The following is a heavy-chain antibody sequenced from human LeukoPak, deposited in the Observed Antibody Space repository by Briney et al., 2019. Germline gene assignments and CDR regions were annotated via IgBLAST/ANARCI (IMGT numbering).Heavy chain of an antibody. CDR1: GGTFSSYA. CDR2: IVPIFGTA. D-gene: IGHD3-10*01. V-gene: IGHV1-69*05. J-gene: IGHJ6*03. CDR3: GSVLLWFGTTESYYMDV. Sequence: GSSVKVSCKASGGTFSSYAISWVRQAPGQGLEWMGGIVPIFGTASYAQKFQGRVTITTDASTSTAYMELSSLRSEDTAVYYCGSVLLWFGTTESYYMDVWGKGTTVTVSS.